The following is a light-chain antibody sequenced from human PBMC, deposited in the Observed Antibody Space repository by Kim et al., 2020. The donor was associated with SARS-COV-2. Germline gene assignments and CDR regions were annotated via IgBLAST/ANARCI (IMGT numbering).Light chain of an antibody. V-gene: IGKV3-15*01. Sequence: VSPGERATHSCRVSPSVSSNLAWYPQKPGQAPRLLIYGASTRATGIPARFSGSGSGTEFTLTISSLQSEDFAVYYCQQYNNWLMYTLGQGTKLEI. J-gene: IGKJ2*01. CDR3: QQYNNWLMYT. CDR2: GAS. CDR1: PSVSSN.